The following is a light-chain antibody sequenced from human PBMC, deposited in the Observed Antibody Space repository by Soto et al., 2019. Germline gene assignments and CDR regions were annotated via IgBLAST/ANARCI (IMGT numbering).Light chain of an antibody. V-gene: IGKV3-15*01. CDR1: QSVSAN. Sequence: EIVMTQSPATLSVSPGERVTLPCRASQSVSANLAWYQQKPGQAPRLLIYGASTRATGIPARFSGSGSGTEFTLTISSLQSEDVAVYYCQQYDNWPRTFGQGTKVEIK. J-gene: IGKJ1*01. CDR2: GAS. CDR3: QQYDNWPRT.